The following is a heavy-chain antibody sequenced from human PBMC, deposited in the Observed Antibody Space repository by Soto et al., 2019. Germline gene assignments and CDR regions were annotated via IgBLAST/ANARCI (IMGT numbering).Heavy chain of an antibody. D-gene: IGHD5-12*01. Sequence: EVQLMESGGGLVKPGGSLRLSCAASGFPFSSYFINWVRQAPGKGLEWVSSISGSDTYVYYADSVRGRFTISRDNAKNSVSLQMNNLRGEDTAVYYCARGGGSKDGHYWYFDFWGRGALVTVSS. V-gene: IGHV3-21*02. CDR1: GFPFSSYF. CDR3: ARGGGSKDGHYWYFDF. CDR2: ISGSDTYV. J-gene: IGHJ2*01.